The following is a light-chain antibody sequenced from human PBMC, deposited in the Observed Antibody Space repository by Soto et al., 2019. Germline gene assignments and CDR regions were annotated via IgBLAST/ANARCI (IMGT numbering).Light chain of an antibody. CDR1: QGISSY. J-gene: IGKJ5*01. CDR3: QQYYSYPIT. CDR2: AAS. Sequence: TQLSPFPSSLSASTVDSVTITCRASQGISSYLALYQQKKGKAPKIXIYAASTLQSGVPSRFSGSGYGTDFNLTISCLQSEDFATYYCQQYYSYPITFGQGTRLEIK. V-gene: IGKV1-8*01.